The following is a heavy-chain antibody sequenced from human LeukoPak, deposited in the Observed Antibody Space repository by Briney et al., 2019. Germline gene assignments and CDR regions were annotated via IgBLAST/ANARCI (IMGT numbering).Heavy chain of an antibody. D-gene: IGHD1-1*01. CDR2: ISGSSTYI. CDR1: GFTFSSYS. V-gene: IGHV3-21*01. Sequence: PGGSLRLSCAASGFTFSSYSMSWVRQAPGKGLEWVSSISGSSTYIYYAGSVKGRFTISRDNAKNSLYLQMNSLRAEDTAVYYCARDPYRTDAVYWGQGTLVVVSS. CDR3: ARDPYRTDAVY. J-gene: IGHJ4*02.